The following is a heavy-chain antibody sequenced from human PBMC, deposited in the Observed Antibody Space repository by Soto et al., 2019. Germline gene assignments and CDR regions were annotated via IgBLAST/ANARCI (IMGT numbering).Heavy chain of an antibody. CDR1: GFTFSSYS. J-gene: IGHJ4*02. CDR3: ASPSYYDFWSGNPDFDY. CDR2: ISSSSTI. Sequence: GGSLRLSCAASGFTFSSYSMNWVRQAPGKGLEWVSYISSSSTIYYADSVKGRFTISRDNAKNSLYLQMNSLRAEDTAVYYCASPSYYDFWSGNPDFDYWGQGTLVTVSS. V-gene: IGHV3-48*01. D-gene: IGHD3-3*01.